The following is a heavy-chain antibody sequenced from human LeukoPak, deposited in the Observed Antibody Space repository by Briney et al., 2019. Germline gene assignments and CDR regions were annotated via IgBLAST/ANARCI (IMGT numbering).Heavy chain of an antibody. CDR1: GGTFSIYA. CDR2: IIPIFGTA. D-gene: IGHD6-19*01. Sequence: SVKVSSKASGGTFSIYAISWVRHAPGQGLEWMGGIIPIFGTANYAQKFQGRVTITADKSTSTAYMELSSLRSEDTAVYCCARLSIAVAGTEDYWGQGTLVTVSS. CDR3: ARLSIAVAGTEDY. V-gene: IGHV1-69*06. J-gene: IGHJ4*02.